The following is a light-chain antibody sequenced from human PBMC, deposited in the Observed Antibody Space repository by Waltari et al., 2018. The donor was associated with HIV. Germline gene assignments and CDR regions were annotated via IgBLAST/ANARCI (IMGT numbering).Light chain of an antibody. Sequence: DLPMTQSPSSLSASVGDTVHITCRPSQSNRNNLNWYYQKPGKAPKLLIYGASTLQSGVPSRFSGSGSGTDFTLTISSLQPEDFATYYCQQSYSTPWTFGQGTKVEI. CDR2: GAS. J-gene: IGKJ1*01. CDR3: QQSYSTPWT. V-gene: IGKV1-39*01. CDR1: QSNRNN.